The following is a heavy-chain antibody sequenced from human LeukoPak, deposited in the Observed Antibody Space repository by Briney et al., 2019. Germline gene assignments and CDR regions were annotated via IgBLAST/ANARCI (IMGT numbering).Heavy chain of an antibody. V-gene: IGHV4-59*01. D-gene: IGHD5-12*01. CDR2: IYYSGGT. CDR3: ARFYMVASQFDY. J-gene: IGHJ4*02. Sequence: SETLSLTCTVSGGSISDYHWSWIRQPPGKGLEWIGYIYYSGGTNYNPSLKSRVTISVDTSKNQFSLKLSSVTAADTAVYYCARFYMVASQFDYWGQGTLVTVSS. CDR1: GGSISDYH.